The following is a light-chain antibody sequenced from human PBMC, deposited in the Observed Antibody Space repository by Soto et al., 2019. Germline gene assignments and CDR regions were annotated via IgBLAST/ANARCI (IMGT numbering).Light chain of an antibody. J-gene: IGKJ5*01. CDR3: QQRGNWPIT. V-gene: IGKV3-11*01. CDR1: QSVSLS. CDR2: DAS. Sequence: EIVLTQSPDTLSLSPGERATLSCRASQSVSLSLAWYQQKPGQAPKLLIYDASNRATGIPARFSGSGSGTDFTLTISGLEPEDFAVYYCQQRGNWPITFGQGTRLEIK.